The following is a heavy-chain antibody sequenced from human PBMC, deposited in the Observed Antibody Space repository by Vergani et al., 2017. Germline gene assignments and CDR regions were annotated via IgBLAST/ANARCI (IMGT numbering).Heavy chain of an antibody. CDR3: ARDYRLPEIVATGGGGLYYYYYGMDV. J-gene: IGHJ6*02. CDR1: GFTFSSYW. V-gene: IGHV3-74*01. Sequence: EVQLVESGGGLVQPGGSLRLSCAASGFTFSSYWMHWVRQAPGKGLVWVSRINSDGSSTSYADSVKGRFTISRDNAKNTLYLQMNSLRAEDTAVYYCARDYRLPEIVATGGGGLYYYYYGMDVWGQGP. D-gene: IGHD5-12*01. CDR2: INSDGSST.